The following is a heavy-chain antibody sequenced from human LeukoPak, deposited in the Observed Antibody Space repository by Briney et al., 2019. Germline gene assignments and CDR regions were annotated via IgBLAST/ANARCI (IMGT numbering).Heavy chain of an antibody. V-gene: IGHV3-21*01. D-gene: IGHD3-10*01. CDR1: GFTFSSYS. J-gene: IGHJ4*02. Sequence: GGSLRLSCAASGFTFSSYSMNWVRQAPGKGLEWVSSISNSSSYIYYADSVKGRFTISRDNAKNSLYLQMNSLRAEDTAVYYCARVFGEYYFDYWGQGTLVTVSS. CDR3: ARVFGEYYFDY. CDR2: ISNSSSYI.